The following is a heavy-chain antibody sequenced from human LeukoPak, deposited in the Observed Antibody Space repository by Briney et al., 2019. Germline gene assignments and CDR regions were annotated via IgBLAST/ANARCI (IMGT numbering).Heavy chain of an antibody. J-gene: IGHJ4*02. CDR3: ARLDRDWGSVADY. D-gene: IGHD7-27*01. V-gene: IGHV1-2*02. CDR1: GYTFTDYY. Sequence: ASVRVSCKASGYTFTDYYINWVRQAPGQGLEWMGWINPNSGGTNYVQKFQARVTMTRDTSNSTAYMELSRLRSDDTAVYYCARLDRDWGSVADYWGQGTLVTVSS. CDR2: INPNSGGT.